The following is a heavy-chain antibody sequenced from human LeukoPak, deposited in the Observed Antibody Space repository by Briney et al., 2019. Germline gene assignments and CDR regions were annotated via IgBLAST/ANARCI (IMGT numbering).Heavy chain of an antibody. CDR2: INEGGTGK. CDR1: EFTFGYYW. Sequence: AGGSLRLSCAASEFTFGYYWMSWVRQAPGKGLEWVANINEGGTGKFYVDSVEGRFTISRDNAKKLLYLQMNNLRVEDTAVYYCARADAPCTVDSWGQGTLVTVSS. V-gene: IGHV3-7*01. CDR3: ARADAPCTVDS. J-gene: IGHJ4*02.